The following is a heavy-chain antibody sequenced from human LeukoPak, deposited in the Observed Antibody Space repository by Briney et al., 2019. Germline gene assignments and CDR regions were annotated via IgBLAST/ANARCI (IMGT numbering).Heavy chain of an antibody. CDR3: ARDFRTGDHQL. CDR1: GYTFTSYG. D-gene: IGHD3/OR15-3a*01. J-gene: IGHJ4*02. V-gene: IGHV7-4-1*02. Sequence: VKVSCKASGYTFTSYGISWVRQAPGQGLEWMEWINTNTGNPTYAQGFTGRFVFSLDTSVSTAYLQISSLKAEDTAVYYCARDFRTGDHQLWGQGTLVTVSS. CDR2: INTNTGNP.